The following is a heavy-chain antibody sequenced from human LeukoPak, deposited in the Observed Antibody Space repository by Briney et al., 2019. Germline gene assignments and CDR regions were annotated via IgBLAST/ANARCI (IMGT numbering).Heavy chain of an antibody. V-gene: IGHV4-38-2*02. J-gene: IGHJ4*02. CDR3: ARGNWNDVVGYYFDY. CDR2: IYHSGST. D-gene: IGHD1-1*01. Sequence: SETLSLTCTVSGYSISSGYYWGWIRQPPGKGLEWIGSIYHSGSTYYNPSLKSRVTISVDTSKNQFSLKLSSVTAADTAVYYCARGNWNDVVGYYFDYWGQGTLVTVSS. CDR1: GYSISSGYY.